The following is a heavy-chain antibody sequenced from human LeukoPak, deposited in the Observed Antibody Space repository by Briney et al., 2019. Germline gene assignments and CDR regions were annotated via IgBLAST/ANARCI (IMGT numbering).Heavy chain of an antibody. D-gene: IGHD6-19*01. CDR1: GYTLTELS. J-gene: IGHJ4*02. CDR2: FDPEDGET. V-gene: IGHV1-24*01. Sequence: ALVKVSCKVSGYTLTELSMHWVRQAPGKGLEWMGGFDPEDGETIYAQKFQGRVTMTEDTSTDTAYMELSSLRSEDTAVYYCATGSDSSGWYDFDYWGQGTLVTVSS. CDR3: ATGSDSSGWYDFDY.